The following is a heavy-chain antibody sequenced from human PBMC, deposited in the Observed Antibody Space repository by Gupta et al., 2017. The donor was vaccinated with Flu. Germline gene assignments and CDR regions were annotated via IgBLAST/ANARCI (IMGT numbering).Heavy chain of an antibody. V-gene: IGHV3-11*01. CDR3: ATLQDTGYWHFDL. CDR1: GFTFSDYY. CDR2: ISPSGGDI. J-gene: IGHJ2*01. Sequence: QVQLVESGGGLVKPEGSLRLSCVASGFTFSDYYMSWIRQAPGKGLDCISYISPSGGDISYTDSVKGRFTISRDNANNSVYLQMNSLGADDTAVYYCATLQDTGYWHFDLWGRGTLVTVSS. D-gene: IGHD5-18*01.